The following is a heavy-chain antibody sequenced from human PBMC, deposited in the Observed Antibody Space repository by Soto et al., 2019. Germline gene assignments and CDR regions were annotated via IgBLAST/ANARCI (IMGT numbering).Heavy chain of an antibody. CDR2: ISSSSSVI. Sequence: EVQLVESGGGLVQPGGSLRLSCATSGFILSDCAMNWVRQAPGKGLEWVSYISSSSSVIDYADSVKGRFTVSRDNARNSMYLQMISLRAEDTAVYYCARDLSWGSNWYYYMDVWGKGTTVTVAS. CDR1: GFILSDCA. J-gene: IGHJ6*03. CDR3: ARDLSWGSNWYYYMDV. D-gene: IGHD7-27*01. V-gene: IGHV3-48*01.